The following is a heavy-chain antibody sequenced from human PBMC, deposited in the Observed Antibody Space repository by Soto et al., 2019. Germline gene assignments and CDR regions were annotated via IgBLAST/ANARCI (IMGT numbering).Heavy chain of an antibody. CDR3: VRHGAFRHFFTY. CDR2: IYYSGST. CDR1: VGSISSSSYS. V-gene: IGHV4-39*01. Sequence: QLQLQESGPGLVKPSETLSLTCTVSVGSISSSSYSWDWIRQPPGKGLEWIGSIYYSGSTSYNPSLKSRVTTSVDTSMNQFSLKLNSVTAADTAVYYCVRHGAFRHFFTYWGQGSLVTVSS. D-gene: IGHD2-21*01. J-gene: IGHJ4*02.